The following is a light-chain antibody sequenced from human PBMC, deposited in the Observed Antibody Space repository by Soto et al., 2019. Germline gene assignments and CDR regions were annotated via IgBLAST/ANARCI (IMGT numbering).Light chain of an antibody. J-gene: IGKJ4*01. Sequence: AIQMTQSPSSLSASVGDRVTITCRASQGIGNDLAWYQQKPGKAPKLLIYAASTLQSGVPSRFSGSGSGTDFTLTISNLQPGDLASYYCLQDFHFPLSFGGVTKVEIK. V-gene: IGKV1-6*02. CDR3: LQDFHFPLS. CDR1: QGIGND. CDR2: AAS.